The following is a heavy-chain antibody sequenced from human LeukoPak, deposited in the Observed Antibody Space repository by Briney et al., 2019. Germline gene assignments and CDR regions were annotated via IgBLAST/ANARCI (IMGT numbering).Heavy chain of an antibody. CDR2: IKQDGSEK. D-gene: IGHD1-26*01. V-gene: IGHV3-7*01. CDR3: AREEVGATI. CDR1: GFTFSSYS. J-gene: IGHJ4*02. Sequence: GGSLRLSCAASGFTFSSYSMSWVRQAPGKGLEWVANIKQDGSEKYYVDSVKGRFTISRDNAENSLYLQMNSLRAEDTAVYYCAREEVGATIWGQGTLVTVSS.